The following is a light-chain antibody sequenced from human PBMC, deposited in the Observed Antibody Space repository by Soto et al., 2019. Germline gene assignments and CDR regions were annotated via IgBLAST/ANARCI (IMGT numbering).Light chain of an antibody. J-gene: IGLJ2*01. CDR2: EVS. V-gene: IGLV2-14*03. Sequence: QSVLTQPASVSGSPGQSITISCTGTSSDVGTYKYVSWYQQHPGKAPKLMICEVSNRPSGVSNRFSGSKSGNTASLTISGLQAEDEADYYCSSYTSRSTPVFGGGTKLTVL. CDR1: SSDVGTYKY. CDR3: SSYTSRSTPV.